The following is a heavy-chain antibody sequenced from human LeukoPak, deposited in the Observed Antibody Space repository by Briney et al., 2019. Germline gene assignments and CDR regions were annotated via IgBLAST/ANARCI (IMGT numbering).Heavy chain of an antibody. Sequence: PSETLSLTCTVSGGSISSYYWSWIRHPPGKGLEWIGYIYYSGSTNYNPSLKSRVTISVDTSKNQFSLKLSSVTAADTAVYYCASSSGSYWDYFDYWGQGTLVTVSS. CDR3: ASSSGSYWDYFDY. V-gene: IGHV4-59*08. J-gene: IGHJ4*02. CDR2: IYYSGST. D-gene: IGHD1-26*01. CDR1: GGSISSYY.